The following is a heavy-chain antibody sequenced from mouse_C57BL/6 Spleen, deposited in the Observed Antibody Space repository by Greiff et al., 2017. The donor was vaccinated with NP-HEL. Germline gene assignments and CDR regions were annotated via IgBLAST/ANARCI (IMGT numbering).Heavy chain of an antibody. Sequence: QVQLQQPGAELMKPGASVKLSCKASGYTFTSYWMQWVKQRPGQGLEWIGEIDPYDSYTNYNQKFKGKATLTVDTSSRTAYMQLSSLASEDSAVYYCARKGYGRGYFDVWGTGTTVTVSS. CDR1: GYTFTSYW. CDR2: IDPYDSYT. D-gene: IGHD1-1*01. J-gene: IGHJ1*03. V-gene: IGHV1-50*01. CDR3: ARKGYGRGYFDV.